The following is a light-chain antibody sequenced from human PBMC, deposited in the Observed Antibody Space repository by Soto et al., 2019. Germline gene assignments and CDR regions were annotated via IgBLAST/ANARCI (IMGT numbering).Light chain of an antibody. CDR3: SSYTSSSTYV. Sequence: SALTQPASVYRSPGQSITISRTGTSSGVGGYNYVSWYQQRPGKAPKLMIYEVSNRPSGVSNRFSGSKSGNTASLTISGLQAEDEADYYCSSYTSSSTYVFGTGTKATVL. V-gene: IGLV2-14*01. J-gene: IGLJ1*01. CDR2: EVS. CDR1: SSGVGGYNY.